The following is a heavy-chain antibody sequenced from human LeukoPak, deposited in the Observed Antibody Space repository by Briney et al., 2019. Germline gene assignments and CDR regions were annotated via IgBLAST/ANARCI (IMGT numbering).Heavy chain of an antibody. J-gene: IGHJ4*02. CDR1: GETLTMVD. D-gene: IGHD3-3*01. CDR3: AILGVYYDLLNGYPYCDY. CDR2: MNPNSGNT. V-gene: IGHV1-8*01. Sequence: GASVKVSCKASGETLTMVDINWVPRATGQGLEWMGWMNPNSGNTGYAQKFQGRVTMTRKTSIGTAYMELSSLRSEDTAVYYCAILGVYYDLLNGYPYCDYWGQGTLVTVSS.